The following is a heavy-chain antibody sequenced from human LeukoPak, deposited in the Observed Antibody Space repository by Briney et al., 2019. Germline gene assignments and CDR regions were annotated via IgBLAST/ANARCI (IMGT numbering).Heavy chain of an antibody. CDR2: ISGSGGDT. D-gene: IGHD2-21*02. Sequence: GGSLRLSCAASGFTFRSYAMSWVRQGPGKGLEWVSAISGSGGDTFYADSVKGRFTISRDNSKNTLYLQMNSLRAEDTAVYYCARERCGGDCYTFDYWGQGTLVTVSS. CDR3: ARERCGGDCYTFDY. V-gene: IGHV3-23*01. CDR1: GFTFRSYA. J-gene: IGHJ4*02.